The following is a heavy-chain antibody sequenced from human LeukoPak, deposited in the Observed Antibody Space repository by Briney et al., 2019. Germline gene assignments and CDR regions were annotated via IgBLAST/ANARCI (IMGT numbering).Heavy chain of an antibody. CDR1: GYTFTDYY. D-gene: IGHD6-6*01. V-gene: IGHV1-2*02. CDR3: ARVSSPLVAGRTVMD. CDR2: INPKTGGT. J-gene: IGHJ1*01. Sequence: ASVKVSCKASGYTFTDYYMHWVRQAPGQGLEWMGWINPKTGGTNYAQKFQGRVTITRDTSISTVYMELSRLRSDDTAVYYCARVSSPLVAGRTVMDWGQGTLVTVSS.